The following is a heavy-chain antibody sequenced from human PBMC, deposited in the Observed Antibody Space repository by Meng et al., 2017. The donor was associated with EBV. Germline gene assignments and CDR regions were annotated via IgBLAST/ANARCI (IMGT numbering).Heavy chain of an antibody. V-gene: IGHV1-69*01. CDR3: ASESGRGYTPDY. D-gene: IGHD3-10*01. Sequence: QVQLVQSAAEVKKPGSWVKLSGKTSGGPFRYYAISWVRQAPGQGLEWLGGFLPRLGAPNYAQKFHGRVKITADESTSTHYMDLSSLRSEDTAIYYCASESGRGYTPDYWGQGTLVTVSS. J-gene: IGHJ4*02. CDR2: FLPRLGAP. CDR1: GGPFRYYA.